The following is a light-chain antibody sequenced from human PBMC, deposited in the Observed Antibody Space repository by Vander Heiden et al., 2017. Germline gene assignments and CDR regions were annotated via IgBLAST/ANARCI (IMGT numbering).Light chain of an antibody. J-gene: IGLJ2*01. CDR3: QVWDTTSDHPVV. Sequence: SYVLTQPPSLVVPPGQTAKISWWGNNIGTKSVHWYQQKPGRAPVLVVYDDGDRPSGIPERISGSNSGNTATLTISRVEAGDEADYYCQVWDTTSDHPVVFGGGTKLTV. V-gene: IGLV3-21*02. CDR1: NIGTKS. CDR2: DDG.